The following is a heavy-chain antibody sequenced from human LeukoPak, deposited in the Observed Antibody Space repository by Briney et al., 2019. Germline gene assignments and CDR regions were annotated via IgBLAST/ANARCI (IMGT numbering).Heavy chain of an antibody. V-gene: IGHV3-23*01. CDR1: GFTFSNFA. Sequence: PGGSLRLSCVASGFTFSNFAVHWVRQAPGKGLEWVSGISGSGGATYYADSVKGRFTISRDSSTNTLFLQMNSLRAEDTAMYFCAKTGYGNSWGANVRSTFDYWGQGTLVTVSS. CDR3: AKTGYGNSWGANVRSTFDY. J-gene: IGHJ4*02. CDR2: ISGSGGAT. D-gene: IGHD6-13*01.